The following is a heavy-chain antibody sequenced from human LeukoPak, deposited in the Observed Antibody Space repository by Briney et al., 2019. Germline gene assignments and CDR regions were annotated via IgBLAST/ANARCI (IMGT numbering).Heavy chain of an antibody. J-gene: IGHJ4*02. CDR3: ARDMTTVTTFDY. CDR1: GGTFSSYA. Sequence: GASVKVSCXASGGTFSSYAISWVRQAPGQGLEWMGGIIPIFGTANYAQKFQGRVTITTDESTSTAYMELSSLRSEDTAVYYCARDMTTVTTFDYWGQGTLVTVSS. CDR2: IIPIFGTA. D-gene: IGHD4-17*01. V-gene: IGHV1-69*05.